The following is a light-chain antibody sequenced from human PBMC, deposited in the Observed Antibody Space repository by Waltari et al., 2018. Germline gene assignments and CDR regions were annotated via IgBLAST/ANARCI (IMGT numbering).Light chain of an antibody. CDR3: CSYSGDLSFGVV. CDR2: AGT. CDR1: SHDVGNYDL. V-gene: IGLV2-23*03. J-gene: IGLJ2*01. Sequence: QSALTQPASVSGSPGQSITISCTGTSHDVGNYDLVSWYQQHPGKAPKLSIYAGTKPPSWFSNRFSGSKSGNTASLTISGLHTEDEGDYYCCSYSGDLSFGVVFGGGTKLTVL.